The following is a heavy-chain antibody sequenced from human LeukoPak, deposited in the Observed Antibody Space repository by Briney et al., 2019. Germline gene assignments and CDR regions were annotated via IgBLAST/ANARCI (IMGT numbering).Heavy chain of an antibody. CDR3: VKDLWFGELLSSYFDY. CDR1: GFTFSSYA. V-gene: IGHV3-64*05. CDR2: ISNNGDNT. J-gene: IGHJ4*02. D-gene: IGHD3-10*01. Sequence: GGSLRLSCSASGFTFSSYAMHWVRQAPGKGLEYVSAISNNGDNTYYADSVKGRFTISRDNSKNTLYAQMSSLRVEDTAAYYCVKDLWFGELLSSYFDYWGQGTLVTVSS.